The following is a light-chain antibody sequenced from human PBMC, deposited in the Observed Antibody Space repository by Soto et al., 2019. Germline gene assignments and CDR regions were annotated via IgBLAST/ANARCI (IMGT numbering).Light chain of an antibody. J-gene: IGKJ5*01. CDR2: KAS. CDR1: QTISSW. Sequence: IQMTQSPSTLSGSVGDRVTITCRASQTISSWLAWYQQKPGKTPKLLIYKASTLKSGVPSRFSGSGSGTDFTLTISSLQPEDFATYYCQQSYSTPITLGQGTRLEI. V-gene: IGKV1-5*03. CDR3: QQSYSTPIT.